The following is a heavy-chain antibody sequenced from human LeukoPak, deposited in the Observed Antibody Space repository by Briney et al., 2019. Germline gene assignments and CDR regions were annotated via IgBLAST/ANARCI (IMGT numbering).Heavy chain of an antibody. D-gene: IGHD2-15*01. CDR3: AKGGRGYCSGGSCYFWKN. V-gene: IGHV3-23*01. CDR1: GFTFSSYA. Sequence: GGSLRLSCAASGFTFSSYAMSWVRQAPGKGLEWVSAISGSGGSTYYADSVKGRFTISRDNSKNTLYLQMNSLRAEDTAVYYCAKGGRGYCSGGSCYFWKNWGQGTLVTVSS. J-gene: IGHJ4*02. CDR2: ISGSGGST.